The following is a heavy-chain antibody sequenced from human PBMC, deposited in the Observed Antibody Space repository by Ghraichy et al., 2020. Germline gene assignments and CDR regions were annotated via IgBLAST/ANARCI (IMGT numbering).Heavy chain of an antibody. Sequence: SETLSLTCTVSGGSISSSSYYWGWIRQPPGKGLEWIGSIYYSGSTYYNPSLKSRVTISVDTSKNQFSLKLSSVTAADTAVYYCARHQEYSSGWYPFDYWGQGTLVTVSS. CDR1: GGSISSSSYY. CDR2: IYYSGST. D-gene: IGHD6-19*01. CDR3: ARHQEYSSGWYPFDY. J-gene: IGHJ4*02. V-gene: IGHV4-39*01.